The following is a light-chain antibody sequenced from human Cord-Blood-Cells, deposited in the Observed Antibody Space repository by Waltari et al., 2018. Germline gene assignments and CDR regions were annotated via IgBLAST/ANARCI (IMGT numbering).Light chain of an antibody. CDR2: AAS. CDR1: QSISSY. Sequence: DIKMTQSPSSLSASVGDRVHITCRASQSISSYLNWYQQKPGKAPKLLIYAASSSQSGVPSRFSGSGSGTDFTLTISSLQPEDFATYYCQQSYSTMLTFGGGTKVEIK. V-gene: IGKV1-39*01. J-gene: IGKJ4*01. CDR3: QQSYSTMLT.